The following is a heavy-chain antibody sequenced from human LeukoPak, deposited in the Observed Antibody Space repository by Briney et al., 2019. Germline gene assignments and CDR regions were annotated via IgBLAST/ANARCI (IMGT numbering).Heavy chain of an antibody. D-gene: IGHD6-6*01. CDR2: IYNSGSA. J-gene: IGHJ6*03. V-gene: IGHV4-4*07. Sequence: SETLSLTCTVSGGSISSYYWTWIRQPAGKGLEWIGRIYNSGSANYNPSLRTRVTMSVDTSKNQFSLELSSATAADTAVYYCARDYRLSSTYFYSYINVWGKGTTVTISS. CDR1: GGSISSYY. CDR3: ARDYRLSSTYFYSYINV.